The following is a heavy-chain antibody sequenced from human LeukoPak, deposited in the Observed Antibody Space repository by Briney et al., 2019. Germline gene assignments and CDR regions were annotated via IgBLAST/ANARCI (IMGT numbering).Heavy chain of an antibody. Sequence: GESLKISCKGSGYSFTSYWNGWVRQMPGKGLEWMGIIYPGDSDTRYSPSFQGQVTISADKSISTDYLQWSSLKASDTAMYYCARPYYYDSSGYWDHAFDIWGQGTTVTVSS. V-gene: IGHV5-51*01. CDR2: IYPGDSDT. CDR3: ARPYYYDSSGYWDHAFDI. J-gene: IGHJ3*02. D-gene: IGHD3-22*01. CDR1: GYSFTSYW.